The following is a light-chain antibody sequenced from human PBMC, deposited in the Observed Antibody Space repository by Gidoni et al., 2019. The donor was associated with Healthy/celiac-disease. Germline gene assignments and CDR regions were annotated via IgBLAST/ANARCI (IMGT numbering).Light chain of an antibody. CDR2: EVS. Sequence: QSALTQPASVSGSPGQAITISCTGTSSYVGGHNYVSWYQQHPGKAPKLMIYEVSNRPSGVSNRFSGSKSGNTASLTISGLQAEDEADYYCSSYTSSSTPYVFGTGTKVTVL. CDR3: SSYTSSSTPYV. J-gene: IGLJ1*01. V-gene: IGLV2-14*01. CDR1: SSYVGGHNY.